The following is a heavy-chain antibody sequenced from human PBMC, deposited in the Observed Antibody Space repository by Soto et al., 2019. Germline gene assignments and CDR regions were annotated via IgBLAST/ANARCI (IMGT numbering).Heavy chain of an antibody. CDR3: TRATYFDL. CDR2: IHGGTGNT. D-gene: IGHD5-12*01. Sequence: ASVKVSCKSSGYTLTSYFMHWVRQAPGQRLEWMGWIHGGTGNTKYSQKFQGRVTITRDTSASTVYMELSSLSSEDTAVYYCTRATYFDLWGR. V-gene: IGHV1-3*01. CDR1: GYTLTSYF. J-gene: IGHJ2*01.